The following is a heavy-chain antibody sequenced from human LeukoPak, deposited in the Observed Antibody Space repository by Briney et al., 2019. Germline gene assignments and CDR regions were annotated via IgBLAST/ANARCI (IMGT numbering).Heavy chain of an antibody. CDR2: IKQDGSER. CDR3: ALRAYSSSWYSFDY. D-gene: IGHD6-13*01. CDR1: EFTLISFG. J-gene: IGHJ4*02. V-gene: IGHV3-7*01. Sequence: GGPRRLSCAPPEFTLISFGRGWVPRAPGKGLWWVANIKQDGSERYYVDSVKGRFTISRDNAKNSLYLQMNSLRAEDTAVYYCALRAYSSSWYSFDYWGQGTLVTVSS.